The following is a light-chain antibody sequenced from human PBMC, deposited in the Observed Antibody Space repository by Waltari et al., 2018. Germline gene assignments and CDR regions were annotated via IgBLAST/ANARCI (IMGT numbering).Light chain of an antibody. Sequence: QSALTQPPSASGSPGQSVTLSCTGTSSDVGGYNYVSWYQQHPGKAPKLMIYEVSKRPSGVPDRFSGSKSGNTASLTVSGLQAEDEADYYCSSYAGSNPEVFGGGTKLTVL. J-gene: IGLJ2*01. V-gene: IGLV2-8*01. CDR3: SSYAGSNPEV. CDR2: EVS. CDR1: SSDVGGYNY.